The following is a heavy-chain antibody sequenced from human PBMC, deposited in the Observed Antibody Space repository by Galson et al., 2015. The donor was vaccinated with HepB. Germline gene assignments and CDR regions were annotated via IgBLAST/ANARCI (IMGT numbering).Heavy chain of an antibody. J-gene: IGHJ2*01. CDR2: ISYTGSYT. D-gene: IGHD4-17*01. CDR3: VRPRGAGAGDYQNWYFDL. Sequence: LRLSCAASGFSFNYFPMHWVRQAPGKGLEWVAVISYTGSYTGYADFGRGRFTISRDNSKNALYLQMNSLRVEDTALYYCVRPRGAGAGDYQNWYFDLWGRGPLVTVPS. V-gene: IGHV3-30-3*01. CDR1: GFSFNYFP.